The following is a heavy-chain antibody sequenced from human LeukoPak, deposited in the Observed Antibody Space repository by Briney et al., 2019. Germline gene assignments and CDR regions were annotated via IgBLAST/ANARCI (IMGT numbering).Heavy chain of an antibody. J-gene: IGHJ4*02. CDR1: GGSISSGAYY. CDR2: IYYSGST. CDR3: ARGGPAAAFDY. V-gene: IGHV4-31*03. Sequence: PSETLSLTCTVSGGSISSGAYYWSWIRQHPGKGLEWIGYIYYSGSTYYNPSLKSRVTISVDTSKNQFSLKLSSVTAADTAVYYCARGGPAAAFDYWGQGTLFTVSS. D-gene: IGHD6-13*01.